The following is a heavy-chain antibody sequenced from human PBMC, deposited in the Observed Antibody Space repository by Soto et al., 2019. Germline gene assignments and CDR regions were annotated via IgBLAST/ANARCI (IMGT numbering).Heavy chain of an antibody. D-gene: IGHD2-15*01. V-gene: IGHV4-30-4*08. CDR2: IYYSGST. CDR1: GGSFNDDY. Sequence: PSETLSLTCAVEGGSFNDDYWSWIRQPPGKGLEWIGYIYYSGSTYYNPSLKSRVTISVDTSKNQFSLKLSSVTAADTAVYYCAREQGLYYYYGMDVWGQGTTVTVSS. CDR3: AREQGLYYYYGMDV. J-gene: IGHJ6*02.